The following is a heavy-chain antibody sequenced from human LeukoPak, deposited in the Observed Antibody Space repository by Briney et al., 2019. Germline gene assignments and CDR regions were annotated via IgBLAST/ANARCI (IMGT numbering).Heavy chain of an antibody. J-gene: IGHJ4*02. V-gene: IGHV3-15*01. CDR1: GFTFSNAW. Sequence: GGSLRLSCVASGFTFSNAWMSWVRQAPGKGLEWVGRIKSKTDGGTTDYAAPVKGRFTISRDDSKNTLYLQMNSLKTEDTAVYYCTTRLTVTFGGVIVFDYWGQGTLVTVSS. D-gene: IGHD3-16*02. CDR2: IKSKTDGGTT. CDR3: TTRLTVTFGGVIVFDY.